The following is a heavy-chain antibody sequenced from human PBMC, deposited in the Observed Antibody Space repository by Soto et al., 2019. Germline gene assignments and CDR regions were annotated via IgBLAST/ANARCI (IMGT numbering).Heavy chain of an antibody. V-gene: IGHV3-30*18. D-gene: IGHD3-3*01. J-gene: IGHJ4*02. CDR3: AKEGPPDEERATIFFDY. CDR1: GFTFRSYD. Sequence: GGSLRLSCAASGFTFRSYDMHWVRQAPGKGLDWVAVISFDGSTKFYPDSVKGRFTISRDNSKNTLYLQMNSLRAEDTAVYYCAKEGPPDEERATIFFDYWGQGTLVTVSS. CDR2: ISFDGSTK.